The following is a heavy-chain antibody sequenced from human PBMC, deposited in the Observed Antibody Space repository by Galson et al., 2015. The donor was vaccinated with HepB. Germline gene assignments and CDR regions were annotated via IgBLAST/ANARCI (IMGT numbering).Heavy chain of an antibody. CDR3: ARDACSSTSCYSLDY. CDR1: GYTFTSYA. Sequence: SVKVSCKASGYTFTSYAMHWVRQAPGQRLEWMGWINAGNGNTKYSQKFQGRVTITRDASASTAYMELSSLRSEDTAVYYCARDACSSTSCYSLDYWGQGTLVTVSS. D-gene: IGHD2-2*01. J-gene: IGHJ4*02. V-gene: IGHV1-3*01. CDR2: INAGNGNT.